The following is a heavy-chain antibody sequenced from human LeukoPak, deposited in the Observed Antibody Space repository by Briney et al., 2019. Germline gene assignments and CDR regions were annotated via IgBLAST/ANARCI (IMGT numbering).Heavy chain of an antibody. J-gene: IGHJ4*02. CDR1: GFTFSSYA. CDR2: ISGSSGST. D-gene: IGHD3-22*01. CDR3: AKDRTYYDSSGYDDY. Sequence: GGSLRLSCAASGFTFSSYAMSWVRQAPGKGLEWVSAISGSSGSTYYADSVKGRFTISRDNSKNTLYLQMNSLRAEDTAVYYCAKDRTYYDSSGYDDYWGQGTLVTVSS. V-gene: IGHV3-23*01.